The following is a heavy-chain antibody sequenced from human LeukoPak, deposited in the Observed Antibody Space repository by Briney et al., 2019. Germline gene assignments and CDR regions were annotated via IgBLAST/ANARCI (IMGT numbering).Heavy chain of an antibody. CDR3: ARQYSSGWYRHFDY. J-gene: IGHJ4*02. CDR2: TYPGGSDT. Sequence: GESLKISCRCSGYSFINYYIGWVRQMPGKGLEWMGVTYPGGSDTRYSPSFQGQVTISADKSTTTVYLQWSSLKASDSGMYNCARQYSSGWYRHFDYWGQGTLVTVSS. CDR1: GYSFINYY. V-gene: IGHV5-51*01. D-gene: IGHD6-19*01.